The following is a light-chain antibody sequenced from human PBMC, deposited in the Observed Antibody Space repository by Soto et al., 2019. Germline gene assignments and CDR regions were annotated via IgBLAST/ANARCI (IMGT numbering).Light chain of an antibody. Sequence: AIPMTQSPSSLSASVGDRVTITCRASQGIRNELGWFQQKPGEAPKLLIYGASSSQSGVPSRFSGSGSCTDFTLTISSLQPEDFATYYCLQDYTYPRTFGPGTKVDIK. V-gene: IGKV1-6*01. CDR1: QGIRNE. CDR2: GAS. J-gene: IGKJ3*01. CDR3: LQDYTYPRT.